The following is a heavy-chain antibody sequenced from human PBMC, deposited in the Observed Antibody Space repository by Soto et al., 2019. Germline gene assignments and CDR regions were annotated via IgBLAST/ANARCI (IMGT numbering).Heavy chain of an antibody. CDR1: GGSFSGYY. V-gene: IGHV4-34*01. Sequence: SETLSLTCAVYGGSFSGYYWSWIRQPPGEGLEWIGEINHSGSTNYNPSLKSRVTISVDTPKNQFSLKLSSVTAADTAVYYCARSHLYCTIGVCYTGYFDYWGQGILVTVSS. J-gene: IGHJ4*02. CDR2: INHSGST. D-gene: IGHD2-8*01. CDR3: ARSHLYCTIGVCYTGYFDY.